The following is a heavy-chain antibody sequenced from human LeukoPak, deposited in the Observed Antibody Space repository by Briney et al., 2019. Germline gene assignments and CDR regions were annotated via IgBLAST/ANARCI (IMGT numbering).Heavy chain of an antibody. CDR1: GFTFSSYA. Sequence: PGGSLRLSCAASGFTFSSYAMSWARQAPGKGLEWVSGISSSGDSTYYADSVKGRFTISRDNSKKTLYLQTNSLRAEDTAVYYCARGRYCSSTSCYIDYWGQGTLVTVSS. CDR3: ARGRYCSSTSCYIDY. D-gene: IGHD2-2*02. J-gene: IGHJ4*02. CDR2: ISSSGDST. V-gene: IGHV3-23*01.